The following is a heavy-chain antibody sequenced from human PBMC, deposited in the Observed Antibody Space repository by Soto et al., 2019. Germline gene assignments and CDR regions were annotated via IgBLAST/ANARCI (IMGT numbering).Heavy chain of an antibody. J-gene: IGHJ4*02. CDR2: IYHSGST. CDR1: GGPIISGGYS. V-gene: IGHV4-30-2*01. Sequence: SETLSLTCAVSGGPIISGGYSWSWIRQPPGKGLEWIGYIYHSGSTYYNPSLKSRVTISVDRSKNQFSLKLSSVTAADTAVYYCASHGGYSYGYFDYWGQGTLVTVSS. D-gene: IGHD5-18*01. CDR3: ASHGGYSYGYFDY.